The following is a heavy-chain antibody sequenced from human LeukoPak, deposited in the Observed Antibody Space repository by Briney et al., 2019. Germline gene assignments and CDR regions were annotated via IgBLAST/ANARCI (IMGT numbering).Heavy chain of an antibody. CDR1: GYTFTSYD. J-gene: IGHJ4*02. D-gene: IGHD4-11*01. Sequence: ASVKVSCKASGYTFTSYDINWVRQATGQGLEWMGWINPNSGNTNYAQKFQERVTITRDMSTGTAYMELSSLRSEDTAVYYCAADRMGQYLPYYWGQGTLVTVSS. V-gene: IGHV1-8*03. CDR2: INPNSGNT. CDR3: AADRMGQYLPYY.